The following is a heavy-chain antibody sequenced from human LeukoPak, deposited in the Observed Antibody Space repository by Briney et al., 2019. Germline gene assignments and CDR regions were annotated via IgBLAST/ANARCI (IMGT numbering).Heavy chain of an antibody. CDR1: GGSIRSYY. CDR3: ARVGSSGWSFDY. CDR2: IYYSGST. V-gene: IGHV4-59*01. D-gene: IGHD6-19*01. J-gene: IGHJ4*02. Sequence: SETLSLTCTVSGGSIRSYYWGWIRQPPGKGLEWIGYIYYSGSTNYNPSHKSRVTISVDTSKNQFSLRLSSVTAADTAVYYCARVGSSGWSFDYWGQGTLVTVSS.